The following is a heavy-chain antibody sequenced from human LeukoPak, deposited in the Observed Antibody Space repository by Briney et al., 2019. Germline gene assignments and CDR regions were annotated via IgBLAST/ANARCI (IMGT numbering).Heavy chain of an antibody. CDR2: ISSSSNYI. D-gene: IGHD1-1*01. J-gene: IGHJ4*02. Sequence: KAGGSLRLSCAASGFTFSSYSMNWVRQAPGKGLEWVSSISSSSNYIYYADSVKGRFTISRDNAKNSVYLQMNSLRAEDTAVYYCARGALNWNDGFDYWGQGTLVTVSS. CDR3: ARGALNWNDGFDY. CDR1: GFTFSSYS. V-gene: IGHV3-21*01.